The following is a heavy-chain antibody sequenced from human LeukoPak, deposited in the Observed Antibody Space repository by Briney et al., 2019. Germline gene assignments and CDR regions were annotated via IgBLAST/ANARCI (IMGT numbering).Heavy chain of an antibody. CDR2: INPNSGGT. CDR3: ARAEMATIPFDY. D-gene: IGHD5-24*01. J-gene: IGHJ4*02. Sequence: SSVKVSCKASGYTFTGYYMHWVRQAPGQGLEWMGGINPNSGGTNYAQKFQGRVTMTRDTSISTAYMELSRLRSDDTAVYYCARAEMATIPFDYWGEGTLVTVCS. V-gene: IGHV1-2*02. CDR1: GYTFTGYY.